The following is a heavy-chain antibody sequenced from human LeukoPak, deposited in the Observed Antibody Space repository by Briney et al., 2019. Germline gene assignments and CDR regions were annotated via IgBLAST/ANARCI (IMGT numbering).Heavy chain of an antibody. CDR1: GFIFSSSG. Sequence: PGGTLRLSCAASGFIFSSSGMSWVRQAPGKGLEWVSTISDNGGSTYYPDSVKGRFTISRDNAKNSLYLQMNSLRAEDTAMYYCAREGRRPPYYYYYMDVWGKGTTVTISS. CDR3: AREGRRPPYYYYYMDV. V-gene: IGHV3-23*01. CDR2: ISDNGGST. J-gene: IGHJ6*03.